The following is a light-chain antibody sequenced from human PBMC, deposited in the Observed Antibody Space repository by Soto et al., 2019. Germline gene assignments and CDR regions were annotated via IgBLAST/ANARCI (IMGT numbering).Light chain of an antibody. CDR3: VSYTSSTTDG. CDR1: SSDVGGSNF. Sequence: QSALTQPASVSDSPGQSITISCTGTSSDVGGSNFVSWYQQHPGKPPKLIIYDVANRPSGVSNRFSGSKSGSTASLIISRLQTEDEADYYCVSYTSSTTDGFGTGTKVTVL. J-gene: IGLJ1*01. CDR2: DVA. V-gene: IGLV2-14*03.